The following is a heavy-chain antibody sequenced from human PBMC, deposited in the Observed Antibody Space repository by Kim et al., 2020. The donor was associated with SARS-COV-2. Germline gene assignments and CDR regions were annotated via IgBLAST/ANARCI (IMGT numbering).Heavy chain of an antibody. J-gene: IGHJ4*02. V-gene: IGHV4-39*07. CDR3: TVTWFGELFPFDY. Sequence: SETLSLTCTVSGGSISSSSYYWGWIRQPPGKGLEWIGSIYYSGSTYYNPSLKSRVTISVDTSKNQFSLKLSSVTAADTAVYYCTVTWFGELFPFDYWGQGTLVTVSS. CDR2: IYYSGST. D-gene: IGHD3-10*01. CDR1: GGSISSSSYY.